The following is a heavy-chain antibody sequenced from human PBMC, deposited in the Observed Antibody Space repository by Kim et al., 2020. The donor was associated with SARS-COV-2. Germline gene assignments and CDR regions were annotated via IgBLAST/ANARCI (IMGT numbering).Heavy chain of an antibody. V-gene: IGHV3-15*01. CDR2: IKSKTDGETT. Sequence: GGSLRLSCAGSGFTFSNAYMSWVRQAPGKGLESVGHIKSKTDGETTDYTAPVKGRFTISRDDSKNTLYLQMNSRKTDDTAVYDCIWNDGPPDYWGQGTLVTVSS. CDR3: IWNDGPPDY. CDR1: GFTFSNAY. J-gene: IGHJ4*02. D-gene: IGHD1-1*01.